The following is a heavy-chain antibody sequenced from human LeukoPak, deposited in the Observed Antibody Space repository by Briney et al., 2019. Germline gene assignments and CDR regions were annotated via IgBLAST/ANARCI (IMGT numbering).Heavy chain of an antibody. V-gene: IGHV3-23*01. J-gene: IGHJ4*02. CDR1: GFTFNNYA. CDR3: ARERDEGFDY. D-gene: IGHD5-24*01. CDR2: ISGSGGST. Sequence: GGSLRLSCAASGFTFNNYAMNWVRQAPGKGLEWVSVISGSGGSTYYADSVKGRFTISRDNARNSLYLQMNSLKAEDTAVYYCARERDEGFDYWGQGTLVTVSS.